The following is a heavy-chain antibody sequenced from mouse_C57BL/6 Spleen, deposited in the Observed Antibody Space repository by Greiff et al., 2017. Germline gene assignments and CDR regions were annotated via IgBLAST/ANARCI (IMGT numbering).Heavy chain of an antibody. V-gene: IGHV1-50*01. CDR2: IDPSDSYT. D-gene: IGHD1-1*01. Sequence: VQLQQPGAELVKPGASVKLSCKASGYTITSYWMQWVKQRPGQGLEWIGEIDPSDSYTNYNQKFKGKATLTVDTSSSTAYMQLSSLTSEDSAVYYCARDYYGSSPHWYFDVWGTGTTVTVSS. CDR1: GYTITSYW. CDR3: ARDYYGSSPHWYFDV. J-gene: IGHJ1*03.